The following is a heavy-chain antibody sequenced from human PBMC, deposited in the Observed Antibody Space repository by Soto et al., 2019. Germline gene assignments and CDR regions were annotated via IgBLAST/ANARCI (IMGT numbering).Heavy chain of an antibody. CDR2: IYFTGTT. CDR1: GGTISSGGYS. CDR3: ARFDYGDFRNWFDP. D-gene: IGHD4-17*01. V-gene: IGHV4-31*03. Sequence: PSENLSLTCTVSGGTISSGGYSWSWIRQYPGKGLEWIGYIYFTGTTYYSPSLKSRVTISVDTSKNQFSLKLSSVTAADTAVYYCARFDYGDFRNWFDPWGQGTLLTVSS. J-gene: IGHJ5*02.